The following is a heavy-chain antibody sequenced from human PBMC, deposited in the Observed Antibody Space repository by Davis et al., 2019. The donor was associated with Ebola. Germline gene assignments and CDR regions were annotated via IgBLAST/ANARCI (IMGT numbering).Heavy chain of an antibody. D-gene: IGHD1-1*01. CDR1: GFTFSLTD. CDR3: AGDPNWESGS. CDR2: INGAAWST. V-gene: IGHV3-23*01. Sequence: GESLKISCAASGFTFSLTDMNWFRQAPGRGPEWVANINGAAWSTSYADSVKGRFTISRDNSKNMLYLQMDSLSIEDTAQYFCAGDPNWESGSWGQGTPVSVSS. J-gene: IGHJ5*02.